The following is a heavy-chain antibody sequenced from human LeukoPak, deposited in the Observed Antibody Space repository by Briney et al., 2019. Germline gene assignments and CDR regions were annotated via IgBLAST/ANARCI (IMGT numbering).Heavy chain of an antibody. CDR3: AKGYSYGYSWDY. Sequence: ASVKVSCKASGYTFTSYDINWVRQAPGQGLEWMGRIIPILGIANYAQKFQGRVTITADKSTSTAYMELSSLRSEDTAVYYCAKGYSYGYSWDYWGQGTLVTVSS. J-gene: IGHJ4*02. CDR2: IIPILGIA. D-gene: IGHD5-18*01. V-gene: IGHV1-69*04. CDR1: GYTFTSYD.